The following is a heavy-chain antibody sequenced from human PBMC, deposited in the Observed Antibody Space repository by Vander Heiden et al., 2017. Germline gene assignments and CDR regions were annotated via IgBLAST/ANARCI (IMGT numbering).Heavy chain of an antibody. CDR2: IYYSGST. CDR3: ARGWPYSGSYRLDY. V-gene: IGHV4-31*03. CDR1: GGSISSGGYY. Sequence: QVQLQESGPGLVKPSQTLSLTCTVPGGSISSGGYYWSWIRQHPGKGLEWIGYIYYSGSTYYNPALKSRVTISVDTSKNQFSLKLSSVTAADTAVYYCARGWPYSGSYRLDYWGQGTLVTVSS. J-gene: IGHJ4*02. D-gene: IGHD1-26*01.